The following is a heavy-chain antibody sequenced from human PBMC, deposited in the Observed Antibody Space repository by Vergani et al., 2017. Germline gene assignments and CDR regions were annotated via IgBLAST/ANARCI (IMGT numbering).Heavy chain of an antibody. Sequence: QVQLQESGPGLVKPSETLSLTCPVSGYPISSGYYWGWIRQPPGKGLEWIGSIYHSGSTYYNPSLKSRVTISVDTSKNQFSLKLSSVTAADTAVYYCARQSSSWSGWFDPWGQGTLVTVSS. CDR1: GYPISSGYY. V-gene: IGHV4-38-2*01. D-gene: IGHD6-13*01. CDR3: ARQSSSWSGWFDP. J-gene: IGHJ5*02. CDR2: IYHSGST.